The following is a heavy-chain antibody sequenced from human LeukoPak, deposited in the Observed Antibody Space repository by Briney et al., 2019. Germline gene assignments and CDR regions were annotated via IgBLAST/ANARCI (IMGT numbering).Heavy chain of an antibody. Sequence: GASVKVSCKASGYTFTSYGISWVRQAPGQGLEWMGWISAYNGNTNYAQKLQGRVTMTTDTSTSTAYMELRSLRSDDTAVYYCASWAYSGSYLGGFDYWGRGTLVTVSS. V-gene: IGHV1-18*01. CDR1: GYTFTSYG. CDR2: ISAYNGNT. D-gene: IGHD1-26*01. J-gene: IGHJ4*02. CDR3: ASWAYSGSYLGGFDY.